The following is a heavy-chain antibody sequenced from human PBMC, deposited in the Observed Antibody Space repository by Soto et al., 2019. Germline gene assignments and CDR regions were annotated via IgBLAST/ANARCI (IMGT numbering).Heavy chain of an antibody. CDR1: GFTFSTYS. J-gene: IGHJ4*02. CDR3: ARDVRLPDY. Sequence: EVQLVESGGGLVPPGGSLRLSCAASGFTFSTYSMNWVRQAPGKGLEWVSFISSTGETTYYADSVKGRLTISRDNAKNSLFLQMNSPTAEDTAVYYYARDVRLPDYWGQGTLVTVSS. V-gene: IGHV3-48*01. CDR2: ISSTGETT. D-gene: IGHD2-21*02.